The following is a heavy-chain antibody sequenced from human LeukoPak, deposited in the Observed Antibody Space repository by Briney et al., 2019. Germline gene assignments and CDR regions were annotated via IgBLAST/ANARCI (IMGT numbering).Heavy chain of an antibody. Sequence: SETLSLTCTVSGGSISSYYWSWIRQPPGKGLEWIGYIYYSGSTNYNPSLKSRVTISVDTSKNQFSLKLSSVTATDTAVYYCAGGPNYYGMDVWGQGTTVTVSS. CDR3: AGGPNYYGMDV. V-gene: IGHV4-59*08. CDR1: GGSISSYY. CDR2: IYYSGST. D-gene: IGHD3-16*01. J-gene: IGHJ6*02.